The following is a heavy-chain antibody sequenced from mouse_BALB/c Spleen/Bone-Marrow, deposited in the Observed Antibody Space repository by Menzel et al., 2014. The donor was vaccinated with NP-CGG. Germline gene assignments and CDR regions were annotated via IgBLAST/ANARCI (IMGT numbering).Heavy chain of an antibody. J-gene: IGHJ1*01. V-gene: IGHV4-1*02. Sequence: EVQLVESGGGLVQPGGSLKLSCAASGFDFSRYWMSWVRQGPGKGLEWIGEINPDSSTIYYTQSLKDKSIISRDNANNSLYLQMRRVKATDAAFCYCARLYWYFDVWGAGTTVTVSS. CDR3: ARLYWYFDV. CDR1: GFDFSRYW. CDR2: INPDSSTI.